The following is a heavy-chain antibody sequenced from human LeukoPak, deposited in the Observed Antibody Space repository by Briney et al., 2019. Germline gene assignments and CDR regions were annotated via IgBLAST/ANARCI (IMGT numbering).Heavy chain of an antibody. D-gene: IGHD1-26*01. CDR3: ARGGEWELLGGDYFDY. V-gene: IGHV4-61*02. Sequence: SQTLSLTCTVSGGSITSSYYWSWIRQPAGKGLEWIGRIYTSGSTNYNPSLKGRVTISVDTSKNQFSLKLSSVTAADTAVYYCARGGEWELLGGDYFDYWGQGTLVTVSS. J-gene: IGHJ4*02. CDR2: IYTSGST. CDR1: GGSITSSYY.